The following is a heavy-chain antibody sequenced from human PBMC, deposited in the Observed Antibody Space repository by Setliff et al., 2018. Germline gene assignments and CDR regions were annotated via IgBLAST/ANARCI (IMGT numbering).Heavy chain of an antibody. V-gene: IGHV4-59*08. J-gene: IGHJ4*02. CDR2: IYYRGTT. CDR3: ARHEFVGGYYGSVTYRHFDY. Sequence: SETLSLTCTASGGFIRDYYWNWIRQSPGKGLEWIGYIYYRGTTNYNPSLKSRVTVSVDTSKNQFSLQVTSLAATDTALYFCARHEFVGGYYGSVTYRHFDYWGQGILVTVSS. CDR1: GGFIRDYY. D-gene: IGHD3-10*01.